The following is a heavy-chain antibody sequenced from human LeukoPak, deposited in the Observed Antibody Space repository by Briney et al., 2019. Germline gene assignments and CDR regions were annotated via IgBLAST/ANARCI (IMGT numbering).Heavy chain of an antibody. Sequence: GGSLRLSCAVSGFTFSSYAMHWVRQAPGKGLEWVAVISYDGSNKYYADSVKGRFTISRDNSKNTLYLQMNSLRAEDTAVYYCARDLGLPPSYYFDYWGQGTLVTVSS. D-gene: IGHD7-27*01. CDR1: GFTFSSYA. J-gene: IGHJ4*02. CDR3: ARDLGLPPSYYFDY. CDR2: ISYDGSNK. V-gene: IGHV3-30-3*01.